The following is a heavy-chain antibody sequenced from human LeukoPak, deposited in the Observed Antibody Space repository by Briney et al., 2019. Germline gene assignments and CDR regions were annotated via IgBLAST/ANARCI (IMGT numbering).Heavy chain of an antibody. CDR1: GGSISSYY. D-gene: IGHD2-2*02. CDR2: FYTSGST. CDR3: ASAYCSSTSCYMFVY. V-gene: IGHV4-4*07. Sequence: SETLSLTCTVLGGSISSYYWSWIRQPAGKGLDWIGRFYTSGSTNYNPPLKSRVTLSVETTTNQFSPKLSSVSVADTAVYYCASAYCSSTSCYMFVYWGQGTLVTVSS. J-gene: IGHJ4*02.